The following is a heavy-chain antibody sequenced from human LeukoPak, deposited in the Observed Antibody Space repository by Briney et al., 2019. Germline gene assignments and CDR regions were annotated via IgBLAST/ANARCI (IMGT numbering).Heavy chain of an antibody. J-gene: IGHJ3*02. V-gene: IGHV4-30-2*01. CDR3: ARTDITMVRGRRVASAFDI. Sequence: KALETLSLTCAVSGGSISSGGYSWSWIRQPPGKGLEWIGYIYHSGSTYYNPSLKSRVTISVDRSKNQFSLKLSSVTAADTAVYYCARTDITMVRGRRVASAFDIWGQGTMVTVSS. CDR1: GGSISSGGYS. D-gene: IGHD3-10*01. CDR2: IYHSGST.